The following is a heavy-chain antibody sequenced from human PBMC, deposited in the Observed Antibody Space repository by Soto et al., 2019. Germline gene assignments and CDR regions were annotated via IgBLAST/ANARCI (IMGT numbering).Heavy chain of an antibody. CDR1: GFTLSSYS. Sequence: EVQLVESGGGLVQPGGSLRLSCAASGFTLSSYSMNWARQAPGKGLEWVSYISSSSSTIYYADSAKGRFTISRDDAKNALYLQMNSVRAEDTAVYYCARHPERIAEIGWFDPWGQGTLVTVSS. CDR2: ISSSSSTI. CDR3: ARHPERIAEIGWFDP. J-gene: IGHJ5*02. V-gene: IGHV3-48*01. D-gene: IGHD6-13*01.